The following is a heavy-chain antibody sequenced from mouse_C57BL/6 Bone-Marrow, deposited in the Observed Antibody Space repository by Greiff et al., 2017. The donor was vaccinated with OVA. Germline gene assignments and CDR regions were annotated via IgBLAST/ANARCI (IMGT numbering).Heavy chain of an antibody. CDR2: IYPGDGDT. CDR3: SRGAY. CDR1: GYTFSSYW. Sequence: VKVEESGAELVKPGASVTISCKASGYTFSSYWMNWVKQRPGKGLEWIGQIYPGDGDTNYNGKFKGKATLTAYTSSSTACMQLSSLTSADSAVYFCSRGAYGGQGTLVTFS. V-gene: IGHV1-80*01. J-gene: IGHJ3*01.